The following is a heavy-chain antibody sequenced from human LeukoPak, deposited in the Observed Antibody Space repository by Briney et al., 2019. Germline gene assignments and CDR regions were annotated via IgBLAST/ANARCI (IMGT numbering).Heavy chain of an antibody. CDR3: ARGTYYDFWSGPDFYYYYYMDV. J-gene: IGHJ6*03. CDR2: ISGSGGST. D-gene: IGHD3-3*01. Sequence: GGSLRLSCAASGFTFSSYAMSWVRQAPGKGLEWVSAISGSGGSTYYADSVKGRFTISRDNSKNTLYLQMNSLRSEDTAVYYCARGTYYDFWSGPDFYYYYYMDVWGKGTTVTVSS. CDR1: GFTFSSYA. V-gene: IGHV3-23*01.